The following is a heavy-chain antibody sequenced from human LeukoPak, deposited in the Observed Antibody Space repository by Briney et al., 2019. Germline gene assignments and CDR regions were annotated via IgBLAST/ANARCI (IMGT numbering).Heavy chain of an antibody. CDR3: ARSRTGNFFDS. Sequence: GGSLRLSCAASGFTFSSYSMNWVRQAPGKGLEWVSYISSSSTIYYADSVKGRFTISRDNAKNSLFLQMNSLRAEDTAVYYCARSRTGNFFDSWGQGTLVTVSS. CDR2: ISSSSTI. D-gene: IGHD3/OR15-3a*01. V-gene: IGHV3-48*01. CDR1: GFTFSSYS. J-gene: IGHJ4*02.